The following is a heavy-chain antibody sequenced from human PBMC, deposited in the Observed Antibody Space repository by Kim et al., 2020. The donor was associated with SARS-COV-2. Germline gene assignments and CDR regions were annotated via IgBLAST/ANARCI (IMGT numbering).Heavy chain of an antibody. CDR3: ARSPYYYDL. CDR2: TRNKANSYTT. J-gene: IGHJ4*02. Sequence: GGSLRLSCAASGFTFSDHYMDWVRQAPGKGLEWVGRTRNKANSYTTEYAASVKGRFTISRDDSKNSLYLQMNSLKTEDTAVYYCARSPYYYDLWGQRTLVTVSS. V-gene: IGHV3-72*01. CDR1: GFTFSDHY. D-gene: IGHD3-22*01.